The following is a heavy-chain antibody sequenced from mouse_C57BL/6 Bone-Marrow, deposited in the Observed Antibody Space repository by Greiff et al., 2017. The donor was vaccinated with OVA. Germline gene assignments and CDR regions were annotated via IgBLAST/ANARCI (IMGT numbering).Heavy chain of an antibody. CDR2: IHPNSGST. J-gene: IGHJ2*01. V-gene: IGHV1-64*01. Sequence: VQLQQSGAELVKPGASVKLSCKASGYTFTSYWMHWVKQRPGQGLEWIGMIHPNSGSTNYNEKFKSKATLTVDKSSSTAYMQLSSLTSEDSAVYYCARPRAPYYFDYWGQGTTLTVSS. D-gene: IGHD3-3*01. CDR1: GYTFTSYW. CDR3: ARPRAPYYFDY.